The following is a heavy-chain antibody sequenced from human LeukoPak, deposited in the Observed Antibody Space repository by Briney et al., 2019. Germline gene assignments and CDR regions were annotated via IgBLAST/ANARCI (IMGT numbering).Heavy chain of an antibody. CDR1: GSTFKIYS. J-gene: IGHJ1*01. V-gene: IGHV3-21*01. Sequence: GGSLRLSCAASGSTFKIYSMNWVRQAPGKGLEWVSSISTSSSHMYYADSVKGRFTISRDNAKNTLYLQMNSLRAEDTAVYYCARGAEYFQHWGQGTLVTVSS. CDR3: ARGAEYFQH. CDR2: ISTSSSHM.